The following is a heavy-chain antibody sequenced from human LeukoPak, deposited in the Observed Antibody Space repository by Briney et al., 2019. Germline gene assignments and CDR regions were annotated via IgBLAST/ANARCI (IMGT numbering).Heavy chain of an antibody. V-gene: IGHV4-39*01. CDR3: ATTPYYSDSSGYYYFDY. D-gene: IGHD3-22*01. J-gene: IGHJ4*02. CDR2: IHYSGST. Sequence: PSETLSLTCTVSGGSISSSYYWGWIRQPPGKGLEWIGSIHYSGSTYYNPSLKSRVTISGDTSKKQFFLKLSSVTAADTAVYYCATTPYYSDSSGYYYFDYWGQGTLVTVSS. CDR1: GGSISSSYY.